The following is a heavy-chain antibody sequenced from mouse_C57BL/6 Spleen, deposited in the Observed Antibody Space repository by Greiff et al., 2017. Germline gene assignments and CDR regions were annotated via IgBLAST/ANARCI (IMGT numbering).Heavy chain of an antibody. J-gene: IGHJ2*01. D-gene: IGHD6-1*01. CDR2: IDPSDSET. CDR1: GYTFTSYW. Sequence: QVQLQQPGAELVRPGSSVKLSCKASGYTFTSYWMHWVKQRPIQGLEWIGNIDPSDSETHYNQKFKDKATLTVDKSSSTAYMQLSSLTSEDSAVYYCARGQLPYYLDYWGQGTTLTVSS. CDR3: ARGQLPYYLDY. V-gene: IGHV1-52*01.